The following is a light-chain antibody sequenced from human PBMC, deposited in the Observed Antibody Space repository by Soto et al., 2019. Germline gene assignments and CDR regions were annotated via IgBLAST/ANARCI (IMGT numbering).Light chain of an antibody. Sequence: EVVLTQSPGTLSLSPGERATLSCRASQSVNNNYLAWYQQKSGQAPRLLIYGASSRATGIPDRFSGSGSGTDFTLTISRLEPEDFAAYFCQQYGSSPITFGQGTRLEIK. CDR1: QSVNNNY. J-gene: IGKJ5*01. V-gene: IGKV3-20*01. CDR3: QQYGSSPIT. CDR2: GAS.